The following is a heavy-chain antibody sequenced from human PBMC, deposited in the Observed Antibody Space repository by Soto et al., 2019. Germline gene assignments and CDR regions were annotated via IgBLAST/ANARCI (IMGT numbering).Heavy chain of an antibody. Sequence: SETLSLTCTVSGGSISSSSYYWGWIRQPPGKGLEWIGTIYYSGRTFYNPSLKSRVTISVATSKNPFSLKLSSVTAADTAVYYFARHSGVTIFGMGLPSGFDPWGQGTLVTVSS. CDR3: ARHSGVTIFGMGLPSGFDP. J-gene: IGHJ5*02. V-gene: IGHV4-39*07. D-gene: IGHD3-3*01. CDR2: IYYSGRT. CDR1: GGSISSSSYY.